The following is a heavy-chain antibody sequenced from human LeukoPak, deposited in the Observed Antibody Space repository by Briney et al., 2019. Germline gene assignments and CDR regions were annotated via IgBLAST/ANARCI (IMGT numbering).Heavy chain of an antibody. CDR1: GGSISSSSYY. D-gene: IGHD2-15*01. V-gene: IGHV4-39*01. Sequence: SETLSLTCTVSGGSISSSSYYWGWIRQPPGKGLEWIGSIYYSGSTYYNPSLKSRVTISVDTSKNQFSLKLSSVTAADTAVYYCARHSEGVVVVAAVHFDYWGQGTLVTASS. CDR3: ARHSEGVVVVAAVHFDY. CDR2: IYYSGST. J-gene: IGHJ4*02.